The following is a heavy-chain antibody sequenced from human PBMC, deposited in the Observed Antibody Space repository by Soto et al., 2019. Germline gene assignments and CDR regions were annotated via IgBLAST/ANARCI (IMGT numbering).Heavy chain of an antibody. CDR3: AAAFLAAEIDF. Sequence: GGSLRLSCGASGLSVSDNYMGWVRQAPGRGLEWVALISNDGTNKYYADSVKGRLTISRDNSKSILYLQMNSLRAEDTALYYCAAAFLAAEIDFWGHGTLVTVSS. CDR1: GLSVSDNY. D-gene: IGHD6-13*01. J-gene: IGHJ4*01. V-gene: IGHV3-30-3*01. CDR2: ISNDGTNK.